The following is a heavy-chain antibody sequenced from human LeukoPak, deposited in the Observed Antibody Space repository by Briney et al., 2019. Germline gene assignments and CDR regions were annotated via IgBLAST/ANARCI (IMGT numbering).Heavy chain of an antibody. Sequence: WETLSLTCAVYGGSFSGYYWSWIRQPPGKGLEWNGKINHSGSTNYNPSLKSRVTISVDTSKNQFSLKLSSVTAADTAVYYCARGFQLVLAIGGFDPCGQGTLVTVSS. D-gene: IGHD6-6*01. CDR1: GGSFSGYY. CDR3: ARGFQLVLAIGGFDP. CDR2: INHSGST. V-gene: IGHV4-34*01. J-gene: IGHJ5*02.